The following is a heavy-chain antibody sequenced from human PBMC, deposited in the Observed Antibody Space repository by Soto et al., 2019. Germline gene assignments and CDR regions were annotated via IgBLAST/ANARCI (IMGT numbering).Heavy chain of an antibody. V-gene: IGHV4-31*03. CDR1: GASISSGRSY. J-gene: IGHJ4*02. CDR3: ARDNGYGHFDS. CDR2: MFYSGST. Sequence: SETLSLTCTVSGASISSGRSYWSWIRQHPGKGLEWIGYMFYSGSTYYHPSLKSRVNVSADTSKNQFSLRLTSVTPADTAVYYCARDNGYGHFDSWGQGTLVTVSS. D-gene: IGHD5-12*01.